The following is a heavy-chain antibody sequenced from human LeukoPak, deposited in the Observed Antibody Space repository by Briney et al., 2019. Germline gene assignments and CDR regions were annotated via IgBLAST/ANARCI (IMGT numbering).Heavy chain of an antibody. CDR2: ISSSSSYI. J-gene: IGHJ3*02. V-gene: IGHV3-21*04. CDR1: GFTFSSYS. CDR3: AKCGSTCYANAFYM. D-gene: IGHD2-15*01. Sequence: GGSLRLSCAASGFTFSSYSMNWVRQAPGKGLEWVSSISSSSSYIYYADSVKGQFTISRDNAKNSLYLQMNSLRAEDTAVYYCAKCGSTCYANAFYMWGQGTLVTVSS.